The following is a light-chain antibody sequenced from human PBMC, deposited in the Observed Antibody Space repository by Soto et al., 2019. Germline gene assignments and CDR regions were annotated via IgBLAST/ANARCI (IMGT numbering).Light chain of an antibody. Sequence: EIVLTQSPASLSVSPGERATLSCRASHIFSISYLAWYQQKPGQTPRLYVDGASSRGTGIPYRFSGCGSGSDFTLTISRLEPEDVALCYWRRHGSSPITFGQGTRLEIK. CDR2: GAS. V-gene: IGKV3-20*01. CDR3: RRHGSSPIT. CDR1: HIFSISY. J-gene: IGKJ5*01.